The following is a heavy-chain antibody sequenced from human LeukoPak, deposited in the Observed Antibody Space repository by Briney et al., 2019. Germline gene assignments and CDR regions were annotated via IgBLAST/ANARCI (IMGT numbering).Heavy chain of an antibody. CDR1: GGTFSSYA. D-gene: IGHD5-18*01. CDR2: IIPIFGTA. V-gene: IGHV1-69*13. CDR3: ARAGNSYGPEPFDY. J-gene: IGHJ4*02. Sequence: SVKVSCKSSGGTFSSYAISWVRQAPGQGLEWMGGIIPIFGTANYAQKFQGRVTITADESTSTAYMELSSLRSEDTAVYYCARAGNSYGPEPFDYWGQGTLVTVSS.